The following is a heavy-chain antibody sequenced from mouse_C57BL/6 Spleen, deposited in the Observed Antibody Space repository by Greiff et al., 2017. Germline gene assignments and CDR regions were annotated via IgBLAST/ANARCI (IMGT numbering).Heavy chain of an antibody. CDR1: GYTFTSYC. Sequence: QVQLQQSGAELARPGASVKLSCKASGYTFTSYCISWVKQRPGQGLEWIGEIYPRSGNTYYNEKFKGKATLTADKSSSTAYMELSSLTSEDSAVYFCAREGYDGSRGFAYWGQGTLVTVSA. CDR3: AREGYDGSRGFAY. D-gene: IGHD2-3*01. CDR2: IYPRSGNT. V-gene: IGHV1-81*01. J-gene: IGHJ3*01.